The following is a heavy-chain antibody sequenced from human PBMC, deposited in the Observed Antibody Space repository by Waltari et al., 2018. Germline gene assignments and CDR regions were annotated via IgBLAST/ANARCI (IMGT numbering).Heavy chain of an antibody. Sequence: QMQLVQSGPEVKKPGTSVKVSCKASGFTFTSSAVQWVRQARGQRLEWIGWIVVGSGSTNSAQKVQERVTITRDMSTSTAYMELSSLRSEDTAVYYCAADPTRDYYYYGMDVWGQGTTVTVSS. J-gene: IGHJ6*02. CDR2: IVVGSGST. V-gene: IGHV1-58*01. CDR1: GFTFTSSA. CDR3: AADPTRDYYYYGMDV.